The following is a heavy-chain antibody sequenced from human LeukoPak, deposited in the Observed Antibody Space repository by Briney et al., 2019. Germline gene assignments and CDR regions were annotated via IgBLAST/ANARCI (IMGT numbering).Heavy chain of an antibody. CDR2: IYNNGGT. CDR3: ARISRAMALDY. CDR1: GFTVSSNY. D-gene: IGHD5-18*01. Sequence: GGSLRLSCAASGFTVSSNYMSWVRQAPGKGLEWVSVIYNNGGTYNSDSVKGRFTTSRDNSKNTLYLQMNSLRAEDTAVYYCARISRAMALDYWGQGTLVTVSS. V-gene: IGHV3-66*01. J-gene: IGHJ4*02.